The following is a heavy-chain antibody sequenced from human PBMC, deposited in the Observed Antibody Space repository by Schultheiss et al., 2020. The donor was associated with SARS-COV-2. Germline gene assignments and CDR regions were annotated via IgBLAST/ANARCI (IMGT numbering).Heavy chain of an antibody. CDR3: ARDFWSGSTYYFDY. CDR1: GFTFSDYY. J-gene: IGHJ4*02. CDR2: ISSSSSYT. D-gene: IGHD3-3*01. V-gene: IGHV3-11*06. Sequence: GESLKISCAASGFTFSDYYMSWIRQAPGKGLEWVSYISSSSSYTNYADSVKGRFTISRDNAKNSLYLQMNSLRAEDTAVYYCARDFWSGSTYYFDYWGQGTLVTVAS.